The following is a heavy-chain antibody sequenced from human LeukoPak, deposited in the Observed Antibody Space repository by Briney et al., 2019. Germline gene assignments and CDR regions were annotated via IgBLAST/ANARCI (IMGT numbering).Heavy chain of an antibody. J-gene: IGHJ6*03. D-gene: IGHD1-14*01. CDR3: ARGEPLSDYYYYYMDV. V-gene: IGHV1-2*02. CDR1: GYTFTSHG. Sequence: ASVKVSCKASGYTFTSHGISWVRQAPGQGLEWMGWINPNSGGTNYALKFQGRVTMTRDTSISTAYMELSRLRSDDTAVYYCARGEPLSDYYYYYMDVWGKGTTVTVSS. CDR2: INPNSGGT.